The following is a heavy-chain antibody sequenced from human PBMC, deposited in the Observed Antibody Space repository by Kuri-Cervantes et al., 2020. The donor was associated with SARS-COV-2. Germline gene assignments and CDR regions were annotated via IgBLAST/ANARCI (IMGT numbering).Heavy chain of an antibody. CDR2: ISYDGSNK. CDR3: ARVPQYSSSSY. Sequence: GGSLRLSCAASGFTFSSYAMHWVGQAPGKGLEWVAVISYDGSNKYYADSVKGRFTISRDNSKNTLYLQMNSLRAEDTAVYYCARVPQYSSSSYWGQGTLVTVSS. CDR1: GFTFSSYA. V-gene: IGHV3-30-3*01. D-gene: IGHD6-6*01. J-gene: IGHJ4*02.